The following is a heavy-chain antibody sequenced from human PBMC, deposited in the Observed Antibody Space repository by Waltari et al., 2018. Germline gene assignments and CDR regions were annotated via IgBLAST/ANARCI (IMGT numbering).Heavy chain of an antibody. D-gene: IGHD3-3*01. CDR2: IYHSGST. CDR3: ARFVTTNFDY. CDR1: GYSISSGYY. V-gene: IGHV4-38-2*01. J-gene: IGHJ4*02. Sequence: QVQLQGSGPGLVKPSETLSLTCAVSGYSISSGYYWGWIRQPPGKGLEWIGSIYHSGSTYYNPSLKSRVTISVDTSKNQFSLKLSSVTAADTAVYYCARFVTTNFDYWGQGTLVTVSS.